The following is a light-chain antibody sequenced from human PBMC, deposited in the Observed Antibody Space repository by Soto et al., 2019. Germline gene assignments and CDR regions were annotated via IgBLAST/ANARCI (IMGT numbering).Light chain of an antibody. J-gene: IGLJ2*01. CDR1: SSSIGSNF. CDR2: DNN. V-gene: IGLV1-51*01. CDR3: GAWDSSLTAVV. Sequence: QSVLTQPPSVSAAPGQKVTISCSGSSSSIGSNFVSWYQQLPGTVPKLLIYDNNKRPSGIPDRFSGSKSGTSATLGIIGLQTGDEADYYCGAWDSSLTAVVFGGGTKVTVL.